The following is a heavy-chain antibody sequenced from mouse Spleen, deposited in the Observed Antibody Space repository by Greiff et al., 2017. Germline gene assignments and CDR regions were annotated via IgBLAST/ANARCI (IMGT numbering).Heavy chain of an antibody. Sequence: EVKLMESGGGLVKPGGSLKLSCAASGFTFSSYAMSWVRQTPEKRLEWVATISDGGSYTYYPDNVKGRFTISRDNAKNNPYLQMSHLKSEDTAMYYCARVWDHGAMDYWGQGTSVTVSS. CDR2: ISDGGSYT. V-gene: IGHV5-4*03. D-gene: IGHD4-1*01. J-gene: IGHJ4*01. CDR3: ARVWDHGAMDY. CDR1: GFTFSSYA.